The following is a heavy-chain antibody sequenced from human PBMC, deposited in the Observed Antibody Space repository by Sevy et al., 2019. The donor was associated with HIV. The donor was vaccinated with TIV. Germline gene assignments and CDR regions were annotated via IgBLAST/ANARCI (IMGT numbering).Heavy chain of an antibody. CDR3: ARQREDIIVIPAAFYGMDV. J-gene: IGHJ6*02. Sequence: SETLSLTCTVSGVSIRSSGYYWGWIRQPPGKGLEWIGSIFYSGSPNYNPSPKSRVTISVDTSKNQFSLKLSSVTAADTAVYYCARQREDIIVIPAAFYGMDVWGQGTTVTVS. CDR2: IFYSGSP. V-gene: IGHV4-39*01. CDR1: GVSIRSSGYY. D-gene: IGHD2-2*01.